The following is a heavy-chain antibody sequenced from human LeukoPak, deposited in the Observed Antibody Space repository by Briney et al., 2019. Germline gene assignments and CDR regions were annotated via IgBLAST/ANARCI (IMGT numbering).Heavy chain of an antibody. CDR2: IKSKADGETT. CDR3: STSGSVGATRANY. D-gene: IGHD1-26*01. V-gene: IGHV3-15*01. J-gene: IGHJ4*02. CDR1: GFTVSNAW. Sequence: MAGGSLRLSCAASGFTVSNAWMSWVRQAPGKGLEWVGRIKSKADGETTDFPAPVKGRFTLSRDDSKNTLYMQMNSLKIEDTAVYYCSTSGSVGATRANYWGQGTLVTVSS.